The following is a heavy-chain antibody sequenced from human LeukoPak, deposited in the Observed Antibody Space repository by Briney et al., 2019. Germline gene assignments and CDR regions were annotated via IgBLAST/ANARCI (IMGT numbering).Heavy chain of an antibody. CDR1: GNTLTELS. CDR2: FDPEESET. CDR3: ATELATIKNGRRDY. Sequence: ASVKVSFKVSGNTLTELSMHWVRQAPGKGLEWMGGFDPEESETIYTQKFQGRVTMTEDTSTDTAYMELRSLRSEDTAVYYCATELATIKNGRRDYWGQGTLVTVSS. D-gene: IGHD5-12*01. V-gene: IGHV1-24*01. J-gene: IGHJ4*02.